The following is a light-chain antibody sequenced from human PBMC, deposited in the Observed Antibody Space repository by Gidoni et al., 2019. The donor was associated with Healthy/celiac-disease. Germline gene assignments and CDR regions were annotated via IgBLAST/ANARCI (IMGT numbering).Light chain of an antibody. CDR3: HQYNNWPPWT. J-gene: IGKJ1*01. Sequence: EIVMTQSPATLSVSPGERATLSCRASQSVSSNLAWYQQKTGQAPRRLIYGASTRATGIPARFSGSGSGTEFTLTISSMQSEDFAVYYCHQYNNWPPWTFGQGTKVEIK. V-gene: IGKV3-15*01. CDR2: GAS. CDR1: QSVSSN.